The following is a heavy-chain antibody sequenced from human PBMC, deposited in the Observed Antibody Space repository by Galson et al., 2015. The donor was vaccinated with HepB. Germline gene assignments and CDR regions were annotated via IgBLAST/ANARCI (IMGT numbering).Heavy chain of an antibody. Sequence: SLRLSCAASGFTFSNYAMNWVRQSPGKGLEWVSSIGSGGSATYYADSVKGRFTVSRDDSKNTLYLRMNSLRAEDTALYYCARHVSTLPVAGFDPWGQGTLVTVSS. J-gene: IGHJ5*02. CDR2: IGSGGSAT. CDR1: GFTFSNYA. V-gene: IGHV3-23*01. D-gene: IGHD2-15*01. CDR3: ARHVSTLPVAGFDP.